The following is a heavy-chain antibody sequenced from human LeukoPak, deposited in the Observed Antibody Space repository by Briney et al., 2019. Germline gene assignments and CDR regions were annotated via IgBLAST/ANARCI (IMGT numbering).Heavy chain of an antibody. Sequence: PSETLSLTCTVSGYSISSGYYWGWIRQPPGQGLEWIGSIYHSGSTYYNPSLKSRVTISVDTSKNQFSLKLSSVTAADTAVYYCARVGDDKYYFDYWGQGTLVTVSS. CDR2: IYHSGST. V-gene: IGHV4-38-2*02. J-gene: IGHJ4*02. CDR1: GYSISSGYY. CDR3: ARVGDDKYYFDY. D-gene: IGHD2-21*02.